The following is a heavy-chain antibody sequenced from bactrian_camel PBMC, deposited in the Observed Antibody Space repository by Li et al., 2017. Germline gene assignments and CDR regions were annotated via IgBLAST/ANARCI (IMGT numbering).Heavy chain of an antibody. CDR1: GYAYNRQTNYVSYC. CDR3: ASDSYSDGTFLGRPWYRRTEYND. Sequence: HVQLVESGGGSVQAGGSLRLSCAVSGYAYNRQTNYVSYCLGWFRQAPGKEREVVATIDSTDRIMYADSVKGRFTISEDDVEHIAYLQMNSLKPEDTAMYYCASDSYSDGTFLGRPWYRRTEYNDWGQGTQVTVS. V-gene: IGHV3S56*01. J-gene: IGHJ4*01. CDR2: IDSTDRI. D-gene: IGHD6*01.